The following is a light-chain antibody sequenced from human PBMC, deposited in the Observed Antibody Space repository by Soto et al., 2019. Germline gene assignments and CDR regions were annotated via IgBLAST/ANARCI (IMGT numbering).Light chain of an antibody. CDR1: QSVSSSY. V-gene: IGKV3-20*01. J-gene: IGKJ5*01. CDR2: GAS. CDR3: QQYGSSPRIT. Sequence: MVSTQSPGALCSSVFQRAPLSCSLIQSVSSSYLAWYQEKPGQAPRLLLYGASSRATGIPDRFSGSGSGTDFTLTISRLEPEDFAVYYCQQYGSSPRITFGQGTRLEN.